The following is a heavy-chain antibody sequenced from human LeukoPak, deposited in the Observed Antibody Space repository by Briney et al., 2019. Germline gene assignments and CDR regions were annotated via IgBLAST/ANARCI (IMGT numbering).Heavy chain of an antibody. CDR3: ARDGEMATIENYFDY. CDR1: GGSISTSTYY. D-gene: IGHD5-24*01. CDR2: IYYSGST. J-gene: IGHJ4*02. Sequence: SETLSLACTVSGGSISTSTYYWGWIRQPPGKGLEWIGSIYYSGSTHYNPSLKSRVTISLDTSKNQFSLKLSSVTAADTAVYYCARDGEMATIENYFDYWGQGTLVTVSS. V-gene: IGHV4-39*07.